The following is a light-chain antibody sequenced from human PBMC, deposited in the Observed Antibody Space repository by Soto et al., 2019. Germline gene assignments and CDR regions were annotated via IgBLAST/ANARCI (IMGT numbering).Light chain of an antibody. CDR2: EVS. J-gene: IGLJ2*01. CDR3: SSYAGSNNFGV. CDR1: SSDVGGYNY. Sequence: QSALTQPLSASGSPGQSVTISCTGTSSDVGGYNYVSWYQQHPGKAPKLMIYEVSKRPSGVPDRFSGSKSGNTASLTVSGLQAEDEADYYCSSYAGSNNFGVFCGGSKLTVL. V-gene: IGLV2-8*01.